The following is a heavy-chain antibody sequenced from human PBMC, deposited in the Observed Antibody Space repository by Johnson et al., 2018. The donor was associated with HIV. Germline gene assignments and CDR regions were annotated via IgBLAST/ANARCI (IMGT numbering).Heavy chain of an antibody. CDR2: ISGSGGST. Sequence: VQLVESGGGVVRPGGSLRLSCAASGFTFDDYGMSWVRQAPGKGLEWVSAISGSGGSTYYADSVRGRFIISRDNSKDTLYLQMNSLRDEDTAVYYCARVVRYGFDIWGQGTMVTVSS. V-gene: IGHV3-23*04. CDR1: GFTFDDYG. D-gene: IGHD4-17*01. J-gene: IGHJ3*02. CDR3: ARVVRYGFDI.